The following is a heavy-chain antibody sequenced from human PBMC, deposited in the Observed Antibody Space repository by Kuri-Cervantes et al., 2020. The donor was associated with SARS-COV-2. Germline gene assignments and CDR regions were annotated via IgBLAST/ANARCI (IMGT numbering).Heavy chain of an antibody. D-gene: IGHD3-16*02. CDR2: IYPHDSDR. CDR1: GYRFTSYW. V-gene: IGHV5-51*01. J-gene: IGHJ6*02. CDR3: ARLRVYDYVWGSNRYSAHYYNALDV. Sequence: GESLKIPCKGSGYRFTSYWHGLVRQMPGKGLEWMGIIYPHDSDRRYRPSFQGQVTTSADKSISTAYLQWSSLKASDTAMYYCARLRVYDYVWGSNRYSAHYYNALDVWGQGTTVTVSS.